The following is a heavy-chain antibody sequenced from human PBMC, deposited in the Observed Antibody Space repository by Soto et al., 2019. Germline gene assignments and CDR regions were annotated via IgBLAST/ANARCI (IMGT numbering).Heavy chain of an antibody. CDR3: ARVPDR. V-gene: IGHV4-30-2*01. CDR2: IYHSGST. CDR1: GGSISSGGYS. Sequence: SETLSLTCAVSGGSISSGGYSWSWIRQPPGKGLEWIGYIYHSGSTYYNPSLKSRVTISVDRSKNQFSLKLSSVTAADTAVYYCARVPDRWGQGTMVTVPQ. J-gene: IGHJ5*02. D-gene: IGHD2-2*01.